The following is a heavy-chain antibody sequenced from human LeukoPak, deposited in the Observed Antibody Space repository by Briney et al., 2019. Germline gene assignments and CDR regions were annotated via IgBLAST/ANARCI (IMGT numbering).Heavy chain of an antibody. CDR1: GGTFSSYA. CDR3: ARDSWAVGTTGTFWAGYFDY. CDR2: ITPIFGTA. J-gene: IGHJ4*02. D-gene: IGHD1-1*01. Sequence: SVKVSCKASGGTFSSYAISWVRQAPGQGLEWMGGITPIFGTANYAQKFQGRVTITADESTSTAYMELSSLRPEDTAVYYCARDSWAVGTTGTFWAGYFDYWGQGTLVTVSS. V-gene: IGHV1-69*01.